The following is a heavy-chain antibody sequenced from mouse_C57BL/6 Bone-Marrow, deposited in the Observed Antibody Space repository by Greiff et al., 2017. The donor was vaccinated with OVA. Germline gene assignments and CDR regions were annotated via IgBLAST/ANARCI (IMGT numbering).Heavy chain of an antibody. J-gene: IGHJ1*03. D-gene: IGHD4-1*01. CDR1: GYTFTSYW. V-gene: IGHV1-59*01. Sequence: QVQLQQPGAELVRPGTSVKLSCKASGYTFTSYWMHWVKQRPGQGLEWIGVIDPSDSYTNYNQKFKGKATLTVDTSSSTAYMQLSSLTSEDSAVYDCATLNWEYWYFDVWGTGTTVTVSS. CDR2: IDPSDSYT. CDR3: ATLNWEYWYFDV.